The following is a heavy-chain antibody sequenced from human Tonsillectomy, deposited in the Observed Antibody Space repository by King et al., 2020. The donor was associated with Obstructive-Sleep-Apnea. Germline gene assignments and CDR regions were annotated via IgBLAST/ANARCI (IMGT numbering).Heavy chain of an antibody. Sequence: QLQESGPGLVKPSETLSLTCTVFGGSISTYYWSWLRQPPGKRLSWIGYIYYSWSSNYNPSLKRRVSISVDTSKNQFSLKLTSVTAADTAVYYCARSPYGSGIIDYFDPWGQGTLVTVSS. CDR1: GGSISTYY. D-gene: IGHD3-10*01. V-gene: IGHV4-59*01. CDR2: IYYSWSS. CDR3: ARSPYGSGIIDYFDP. J-gene: IGHJ5*02.